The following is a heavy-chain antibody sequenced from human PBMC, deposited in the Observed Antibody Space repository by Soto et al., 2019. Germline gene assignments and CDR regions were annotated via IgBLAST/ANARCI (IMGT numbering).Heavy chain of an antibody. Sequence: GGSLRLSCAASGFTFSSYSMNWVRQAPGKGLEWVSYISSSSSTIYYADSVKGRFTISRDNAKNSLYLQMNSLRAEDTAVYYCARGSRVRFFDYWGQGTLVTVSS. V-gene: IGHV3-48*01. CDR2: ISSSSSTI. CDR1: GFTFSSYS. CDR3: ARGSRVRFFDY. J-gene: IGHJ4*02. D-gene: IGHD4-17*01.